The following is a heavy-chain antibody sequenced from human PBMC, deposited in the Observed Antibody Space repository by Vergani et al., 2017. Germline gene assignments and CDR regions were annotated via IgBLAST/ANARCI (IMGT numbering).Heavy chain of an antibody. V-gene: IGHV5-51*01. CDR3: ARHLLGWEIHDAFAF. J-gene: IGHJ3*01. D-gene: IGHD4-23*01. Sequence: EVLLVQSGADVKKSGESLKISCKASGYSFSNYWIGWVRQMPGKGLEWIGIIFPGDSETKYNPSFQGQVIISADTSISNAYLQWSSLKASDTAIYYCARHLLGWEIHDAFAFWGQGTMVTVSS. CDR2: IFPGDSET. CDR1: GYSFSNYW.